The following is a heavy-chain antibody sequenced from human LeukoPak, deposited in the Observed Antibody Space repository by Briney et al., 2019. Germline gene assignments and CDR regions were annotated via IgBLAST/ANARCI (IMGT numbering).Heavy chain of an antibody. CDR2: IIPIFGTA. CDR3: AGVTTVISHNHYYGMDV. CDR1: GDTFSSYV. J-gene: IGHJ6*02. D-gene: IGHD4-23*01. V-gene: IGHV1-69*13. Sequence: SVKVSCKASGDTFSSYVISWVRQAPGQGLEWMGGIIPIFGTANYAQKFQGRVTITADESTSTAYMELSSLRSEATAVYYCAGVTTVISHNHYYGMDVWGQGTTVTVSS.